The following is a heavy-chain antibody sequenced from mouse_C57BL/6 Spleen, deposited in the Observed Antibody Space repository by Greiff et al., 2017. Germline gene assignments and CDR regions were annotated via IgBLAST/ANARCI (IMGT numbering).Heavy chain of an antibody. CDR3: ARKNYYGSSVYFDV. Sequence: VKLQESGPELVKPGASVKISCKASGYAFSSSWMNWVKQRPGKGLEWIGRIYPGDGDTNYNGKFKGKATLTADKSSSTAYMQLSSLTSEDSAVYFCARKNYYGSSVYFDVWGTGTTVTVSS. D-gene: IGHD1-1*01. J-gene: IGHJ1*03. CDR1: GYAFSSSW. CDR2: IYPGDGDT. V-gene: IGHV1-82*01.